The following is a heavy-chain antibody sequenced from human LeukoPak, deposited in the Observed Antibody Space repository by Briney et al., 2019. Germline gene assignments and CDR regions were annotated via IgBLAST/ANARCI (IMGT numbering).Heavy chain of an antibody. V-gene: IGHV3-23*01. J-gene: IGHJ3*01. CDR1: GFIFSNYA. CDR3: ARSSYSSSSSV. Sequence: GGSLRLSCAASGFIFSNYAMSWVRQAPGKGLEWVSAIDSSGAYTWYADSVKGRFTISKDSSSTILYLQMNSLRAEDTAVYYCARSSYSSSSSVWGQGTMVTVSS. D-gene: IGHD6-6*01. CDR2: IDSSGAYT.